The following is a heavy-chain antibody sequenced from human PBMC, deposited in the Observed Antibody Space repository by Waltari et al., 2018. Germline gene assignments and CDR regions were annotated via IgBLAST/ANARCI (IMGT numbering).Heavy chain of an antibody. D-gene: IGHD4-17*01. Sequence: QVQLVQSGAEVKKPGASVQVSCKASGYTFRNYGMSWVRQAPGQGLEWIGWISAFNGNTNYAEKFQGRVTMTTDTATSTAYMELRSLRPDDTAVYYCARHYGDYAPYYFDHWAQGTLVTVSS. CDR3: ARHYGDYAPYYFDH. CDR2: ISAFNGNT. CDR1: GYTFRNYG. V-gene: IGHV1-18*01. J-gene: IGHJ4*02.